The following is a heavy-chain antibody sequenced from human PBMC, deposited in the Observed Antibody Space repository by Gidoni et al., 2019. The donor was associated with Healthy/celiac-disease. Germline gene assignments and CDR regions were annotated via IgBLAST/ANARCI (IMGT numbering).Heavy chain of an antibody. CDR2: INHSGST. Sequence: QVQLQQWGAGLLKPSETLSLTCAVSGGSFSGYYWSLIRPPPGKGLAWIGEINHSGSTNYNPSLKSRVTISVDTSKNQFSLKLSSVTAADTAVYYCARGGALGYCSGGSCYSIGRRPNWFDPWGQGTLVTVSS. D-gene: IGHD2-15*01. CDR3: ARGGALGYCSGGSCYSIGRRPNWFDP. CDR1: GGSFSGYY. V-gene: IGHV4-34*01. J-gene: IGHJ5*02.